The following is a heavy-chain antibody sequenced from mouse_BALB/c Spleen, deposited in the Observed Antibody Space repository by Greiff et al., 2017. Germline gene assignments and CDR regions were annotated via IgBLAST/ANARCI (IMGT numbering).Heavy chain of an antibody. V-gene: IGHV5-12-1*01. Sequence: DVHLVESGGGLVKPGGSLKLSCAASGFAFSSYDMSWVRQTPEKRLEWVAYISSGGGSTYYPDTVKGRFTISRDNAKNTLYLQMSSLKSEDTAMYYCARPMITTYYAMDYWGQGTSVTVSS. D-gene: IGHD2-4*01. CDR2: ISSGGGST. CDR3: ARPMITTYYAMDY. J-gene: IGHJ4*01. CDR1: GFAFSSYD.